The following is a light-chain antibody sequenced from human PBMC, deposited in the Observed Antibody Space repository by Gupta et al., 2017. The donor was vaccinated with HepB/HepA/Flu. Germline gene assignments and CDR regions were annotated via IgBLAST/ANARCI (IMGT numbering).Light chain of an antibody. J-gene: IGLJ3*02. CDR3: AALEDSLDVRL. Sequence: QSVLTQPPSASGTPGQRVIISFSGGRSNIGINNVNWYQQLPGTAPKLLIYKRDQRPSGVPDRFSGSKSDTSSSLAITGLQSEDEAEYYCAALEDSLDVRLFGGGTKLTVL. CDR2: KRD. V-gene: IGLV1-44*01. CDR1: RSNIGINN.